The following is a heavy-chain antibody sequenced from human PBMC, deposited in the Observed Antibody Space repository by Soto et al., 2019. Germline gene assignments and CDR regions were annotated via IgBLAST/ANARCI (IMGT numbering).Heavy chain of an antibody. CDR3: ATSVNSAMAFDY. CDR2: INPNGGIT. D-gene: IGHD5-18*01. Sequence: ASVKVSCKASGYTFTHYYIHWVRQAPGQGLEWMGIINPNGGITTYAQKFRAGFSMTRDTSTSTVYLELSSLRSKDSAVYYCATSVNSAMAFDYWGQGTLVTVSS. CDR1: GYTFTHYY. V-gene: IGHV1-46*01. J-gene: IGHJ4*02.